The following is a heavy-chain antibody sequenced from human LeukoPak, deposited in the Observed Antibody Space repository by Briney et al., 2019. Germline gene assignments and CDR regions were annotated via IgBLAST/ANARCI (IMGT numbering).Heavy chain of an antibody. V-gene: IGHV4-61*09. CDR3: ARAIYNWNYMRY. J-gene: IGHJ4*02. CDR1: GGSISSGSYY. Sequence: PSETLSLTCTVSGGSISSGSYYWSWIRQPAGKGLEWIGHIHTSGSNNYNPSLKSRVTISVDTSKNQFSLKLSSVTAADTAVYYCARAIYNWNYMRYWGQGTLVTVSS. D-gene: IGHD1-7*01. CDR2: IHTSGSN.